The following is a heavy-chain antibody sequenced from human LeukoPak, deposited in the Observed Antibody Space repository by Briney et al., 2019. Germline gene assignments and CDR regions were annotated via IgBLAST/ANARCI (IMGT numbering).Heavy chain of an antibody. CDR1: GFTFSSYG. J-gene: IGHJ4*02. CDR3: AKAGDATSPGGSFDS. D-gene: IGHD3-16*01. V-gene: IGHV3-33*06. Sequence: PGGSLRLSCAASGFTFSSYGMHWVRQAPGKGLEWVAVIWYDGSNKYYADSVKGRFTISRDNSKNTLYLQMNSLRAEDTAIYYCAKAGDATSPGGSFDSWGQGTLVTVST. CDR2: IWYDGSNK.